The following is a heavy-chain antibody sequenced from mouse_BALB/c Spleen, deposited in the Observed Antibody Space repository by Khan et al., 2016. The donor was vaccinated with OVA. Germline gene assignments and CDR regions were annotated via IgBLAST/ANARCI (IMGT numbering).Heavy chain of an antibody. CDR2: IDPENGNT. V-gene: IGHV14-1*02. CDR1: GFNIKDYH. D-gene: IGHD2-3*01. J-gene: IGHJ3*01. Sequence: VQLKQSGAELVRPGALVKLSCKASGFNIKDYHMHWVKQRPEQGLVWIGRIDPENGNTIYDPKFQGKASITSDTSSNTAYLQPSSLTSEDTAVYYCARDGYSPWFAYWGQGTLVTVSA. CDR3: ARDGYSPWFAY.